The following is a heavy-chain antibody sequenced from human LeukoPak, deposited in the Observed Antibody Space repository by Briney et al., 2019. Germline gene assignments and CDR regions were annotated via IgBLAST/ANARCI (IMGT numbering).Heavy chain of an antibody. CDR1: GFTLSSYQ. J-gene: IGHJ6*02. D-gene: IGHD1/OR15-1a*01. CDR3: ARDPRRTGPSYCYGLDV. CDR2: ISSSGDTI. Sequence: GGSLRLSCAASGFTLSSYQMHWVRQAPGKGLEWLSYISSSGDTIYDADSVKGRFTISRDNAKNSLYLQMNSLRAEDTAVYYCARDPRRTGPSYCYGLDVWGQGTTVTVSS. V-gene: IGHV3-48*03.